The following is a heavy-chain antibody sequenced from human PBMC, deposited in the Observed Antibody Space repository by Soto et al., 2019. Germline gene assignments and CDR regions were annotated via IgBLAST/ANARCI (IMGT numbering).Heavy chain of an antibody. CDR1: GFTVSSNY. Sequence: EVQLVESGGGLIQPGGSLRLSCAASGFTVSSNYMSWVRQAPGKGLGWVSVIYSGGSTYYADSVKGRFTISRDSSEHTLYLQMNSLRAEDTAVYYCARDVESSGRLEYFQHWGQGTLVTVSS. D-gene: IGHD3-22*01. V-gene: IGHV3-53*01. J-gene: IGHJ1*01. CDR3: ARDVESSGRLEYFQH. CDR2: IYSGGST.